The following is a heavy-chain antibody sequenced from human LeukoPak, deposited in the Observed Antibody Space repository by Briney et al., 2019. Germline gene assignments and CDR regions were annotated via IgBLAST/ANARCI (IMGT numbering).Heavy chain of an antibody. CDR1: GFTFSSYS. Sequence: GSLRLSCAASGFTFSSYSMNWVRQAPGKGLEWASSISSSSSYIYYADSVKGRFTISRDNAKNSLYLQMNSLRAEDTAVYYCARDFATVTTRDAFDIWGQGTMVTVSS. V-gene: IGHV3-21*01. J-gene: IGHJ3*02. CDR2: ISSSSSYI. CDR3: ARDFATVTTRDAFDI. D-gene: IGHD4-17*01.